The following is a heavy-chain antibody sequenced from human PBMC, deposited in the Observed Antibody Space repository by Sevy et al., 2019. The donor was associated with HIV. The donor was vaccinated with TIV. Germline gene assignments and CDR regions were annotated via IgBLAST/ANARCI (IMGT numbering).Heavy chain of an antibody. D-gene: IGHD1-7*01. CDR2: INQDGGEE. V-gene: IGHV3-7*01. J-gene: IGHJ4*02. CDR3: AREQITGAKPDCFDY. CDR1: GFTFSNYW. Sequence: GGSLRLSCAVSGFTFSNYWMSWVRQAPGKGLECVANINQDGGEEYYLDSVKGRFFVSRDNAKNSLYLQMDSLRAEDTAAYYCAREQITGAKPDCFDYWGQGTLVTVSS.